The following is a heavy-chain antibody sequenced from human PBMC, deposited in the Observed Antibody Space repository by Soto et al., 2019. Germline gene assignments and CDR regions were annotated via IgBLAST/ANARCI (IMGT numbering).Heavy chain of an antibody. CDR1: GFSFSDYD. Sequence: QEQLLESGGGVVKPGGSLRLSCTASGFSFSDYDMSWIRQAPGKGLECISYISSSGNSIYYADSVKGRFTVSRDNAKNTLYLRTKSLTAEDTAMYYRVREDDYGGTKSWCAPWGECTLVTVSS. CDR2: ISSSGNSI. CDR3: VREDDYGGTKSWCAP. J-gene: IGHJ5*02. D-gene: IGHD4-17*01. V-gene: IGHV3-11*01.